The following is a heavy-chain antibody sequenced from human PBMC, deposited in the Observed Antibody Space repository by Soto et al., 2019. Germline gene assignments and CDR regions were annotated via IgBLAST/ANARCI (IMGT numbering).Heavy chain of an antibody. V-gene: IGHV1-18*01. CDR2: ISAYNGDT. Sequence: QVQLVQSGAEVKKPGASVKVSCRASGYTFSIYGIGWVRQAPGQGLEWMGWISAYNGDTNYAQKLQGRVTMTTDTATSTAYMGLRSLRSDDTAVYYCARVPVGTTRTFDIWGEGTMVTVSS. J-gene: IGHJ3*02. CDR1: GYTFSIYG. CDR3: ARVPVGTTRTFDI. D-gene: IGHD4-17*01.